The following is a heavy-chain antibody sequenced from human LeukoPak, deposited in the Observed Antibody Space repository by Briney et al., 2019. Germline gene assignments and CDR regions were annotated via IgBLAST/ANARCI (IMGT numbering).Heavy chain of an antibody. CDR3: AKGGLVVGAPYGY. D-gene: IGHD1-26*01. CDR1: GFTFSSYS. J-gene: IGHJ4*02. CDR2: ISSSSSYI. V-gene: IGHV3-21*04. Sequence: SGGSLRLSCAASGFTFSSYSMNWVRQAPGKGLEWVSSISSSSSYIYYADSVKGRFTISRDNAKNSLYLQMNSLRAEDTAVYYCAKGGLVVGAPYGYWGQGTLVTVSS.